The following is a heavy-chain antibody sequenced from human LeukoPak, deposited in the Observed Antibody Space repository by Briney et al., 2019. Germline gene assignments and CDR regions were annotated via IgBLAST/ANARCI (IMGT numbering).Heavy chain of an antibody. J-gene: IGHJ5*02. Sequence: GGSLRLSCAASGFTFSSYWMSWVRQAPGKGLEWVANIKQDGSEKYYVDSVKGRFTISRDNAKNSLYLQMNSLRAEDTAVYYCARDHYGDYDGWFDPWGQGTLVTVSS. CDR2: IKQDGSEK. D-gene: IGHD4-17*01. CDR3: ARDHYGDYDGWFDP. CDR1: GFTFSSYW. V-gene: IGHV3-7*01.